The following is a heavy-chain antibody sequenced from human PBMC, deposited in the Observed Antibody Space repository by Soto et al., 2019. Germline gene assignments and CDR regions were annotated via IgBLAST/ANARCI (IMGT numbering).Heavy chain of an antibody. CDR2: IIPIFDTA. J-gene: IGHJ6*02. CDR1: GGTFSDST. D-gene: IGHD1-1*01. Sequence: SVKVSCKASGGTFSDSTINWLRQSAGQRLEWMGGIIPIFDTANYAEKFQGRVTITADESTSTSFMEVSSLRSEDTAVYYCARNGTLTGYSYGMDVWGQGTMVTVSS. CDR3: ARNGTLTGYSYGMDV. V-gene: IGHV1-69*13.